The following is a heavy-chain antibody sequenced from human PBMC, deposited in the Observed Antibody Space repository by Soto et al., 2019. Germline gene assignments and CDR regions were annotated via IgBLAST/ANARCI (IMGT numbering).Heavy chain of an antibody. Sequence: QVQLVESGGGVVQPGRSLRLSCAASGFTFSSYGMHWVRQAPGKGLEWVAVIWYDGSNKYYADSVKGRFTISRDNSKNTLYLQMNSLRAEDTAVYYCARDRGSYQKSLDYWGQGTLVIVSS. CDR2: IWYDGSNK. J-gene: IGHJ4*02. V-gene: IGHV3-33*01. CDR1: GFTFSSYG. D-gene: IGHD2-2*01. CDR3: ARDRGSYQKSLDY.